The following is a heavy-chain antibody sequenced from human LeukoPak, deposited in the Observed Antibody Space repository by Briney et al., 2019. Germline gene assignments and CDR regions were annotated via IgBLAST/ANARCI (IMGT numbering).Heavy chain of an antibody. CDR3: ARRGPHLDASDI. CDR2: ISSSGSTI. V-gene: IGHV3-48*04. Sequence: GGSLRLSCAASGFTFSSYSMNWVRQAPGKGLEWVSYISSSGSTIYYADSVKGRFTISRDNAKNSLYLQMNSLRAEDTAVYYCARRGPHLDASDIWGQGTMVTVSS. CDR1: GFTFSSYS. D-gene: IGHD3-16*01. J-gene: IGHJ3*02.